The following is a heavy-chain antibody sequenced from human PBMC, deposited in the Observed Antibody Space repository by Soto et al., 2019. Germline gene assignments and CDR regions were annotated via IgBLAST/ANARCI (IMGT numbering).Heavy chain of an antibody. V-gene: IGHV3-21*01. CDR3: ARKYDFWSGYYTEYFDY. CDR2: ISSSSSYI. CDR1: GFTFSSYS. D-gene: IGHD3-3*01. Sequence: PGGSLRLSCAASGFTFSSYSMNWVRQAPGKGLEWVSSISSSSSYIYYADSVKGRFTISRDNAKNSLYLQMNSLRAEDTAVYYCARKYDFWSGYYTEYFDYWGQGTRVNVSS. J-gene: IGHJ4*02.